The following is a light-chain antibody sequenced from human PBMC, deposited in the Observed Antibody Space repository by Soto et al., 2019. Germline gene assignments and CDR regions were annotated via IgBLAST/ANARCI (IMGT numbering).Light chain of an antibody. V-gene: IGLV2-14*01. CDR1: SSDVGGYNY. CDR3: SSYTRSSTPYV. J-gene: IGLJ1*01. CDR2: EVS. Sequence: QSALTQPASVSGSPGQSITISCTGTSSDVGGYNYVSWYQQHPGKAPKLMIYEVSNRPSGVSNRFSGSKSGNTASLTSSGLQAEDEADYYCSSYTRSSTPYVFGSGNKLTVL.